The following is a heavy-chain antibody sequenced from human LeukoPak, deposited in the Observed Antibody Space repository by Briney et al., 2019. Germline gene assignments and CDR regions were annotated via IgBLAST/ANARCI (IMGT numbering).Heavy chain of an antibody. V-gene: IGHV1-18*01. D-gene: IGHD2-15*01. CDR1: GYTFTSYG. J-gene: IGHJ4*02. Sequence: PVASVKVSCKASGYTFTSYGISWVRQAPGQGLEWMGWISAYNGNTNYAQKLQGRVTMTTDTSTSTAYMELSSLRSEDTAVYYCARDSPAGVAGCWGQGTLVTVSS. CDR3: ARDSPAGVAGC. CDR2: ISAYNGNT.